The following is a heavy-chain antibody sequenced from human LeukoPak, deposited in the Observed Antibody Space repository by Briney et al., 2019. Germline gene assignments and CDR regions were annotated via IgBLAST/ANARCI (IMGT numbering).Heavy chain of an antibody. J-gene: IGHJ3*02. Sequence: GASVKVCCKASGYTFTSYGISWERQAPGQGLEWMGWISAYNGNTNYAQKLQGRVTMTTDTSTSTAYMELRSLRSDDTAVYYCARGRGQRLDGYNFDGAFDIWGQGTMVTVSS. CDR3: ARGRGQRLDGYNFDGAFDI. D-gene: IGHD5-24*01. CDR2: ISAYNGNT. CDR1: GYTFTSYG. V-gene: IGHV1-18*01.